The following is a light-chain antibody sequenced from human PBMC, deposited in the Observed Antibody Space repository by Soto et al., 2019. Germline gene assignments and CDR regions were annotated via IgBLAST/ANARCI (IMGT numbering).Light chain of an antibody. V-gene: IGKV3D-15*01. Sequence: EIVMTQSPATLSVSPGEIATLSCRASQSVSSNLAWYQQKSGQAPRLLIYGASSRATGIPDRFSGSGSGTDFTLNISGLHPEDVATYYCQKYNTAPLTFGQGTQLEIK. CDR1: QSVSSN. J-gene: IGKJ5*01. CDR3: QKYNTAPLT. CDR2: GAS.